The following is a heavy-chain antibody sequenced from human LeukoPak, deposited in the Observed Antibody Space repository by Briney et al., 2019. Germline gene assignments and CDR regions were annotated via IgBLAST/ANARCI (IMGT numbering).Heavy chain of an antibody. Sequence: GGSLRLSCAASAFTFSSYWMSWVRQAPGKGLEWVANIKQDGSEKYYVDSVKGRFTISRDNAKNSLYLQMNSLRAEDTAVYYCARVDGPYLGWGQGTLVTVSS. CDR3: ARVDGPYLG. CDR2: IKQDGSEK. J-gene: IGHJ4*02. D-gene: IGHD2/OR15-2a*01. V-gene: IGHV3-7*01. CDR1: AFTFSSYW.